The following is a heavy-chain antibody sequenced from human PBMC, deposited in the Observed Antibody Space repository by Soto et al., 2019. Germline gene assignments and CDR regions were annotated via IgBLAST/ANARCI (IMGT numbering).Heavy chain of an antibody. V-gene: IGHV4-39*01. CDR2: ISHTGSP. CDR1: GGSIINSDYF. CDR3: ASQLESRTYFDY. Sequence: SETLSLTCTVSGGSIINSDYFWAWMRQPTGKGLEWVGTISHTGSPRYNPSLKSRVTISVDTSKNQFSLRLPSVTAADTAVFYWASQLESRTYFDYWGRGTLVTVSS. D-gene: IGHD2-21*01. J-gene: IGHJ4*02.